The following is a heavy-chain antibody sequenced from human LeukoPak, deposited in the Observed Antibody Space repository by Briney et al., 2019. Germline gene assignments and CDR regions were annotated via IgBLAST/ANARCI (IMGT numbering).Heavy chain of an antibody. CDR2: ISISGSTI. D-gene: IGHD3-3*01. V-gene: IGHV3-48*03. CDR1: GFTFSSYE. Sequence: GGSLRLSCAASGFTFSSYEMNWGRQAPGKGLEWVSYISISGSTIYYADSVKGRFTISRENAKNLMYLQMNSLRAEETAVYYCARTIWSGYSADAFDIWGQGTMITVSS. CDR3: ARTIWSGYSADAFDI. J-gene: IGHJ3*02.